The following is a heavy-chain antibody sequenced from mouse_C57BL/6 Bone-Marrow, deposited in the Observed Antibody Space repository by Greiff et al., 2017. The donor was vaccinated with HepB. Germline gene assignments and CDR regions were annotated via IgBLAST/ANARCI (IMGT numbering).Heavy chain of an antibody. CDR2: IYPGSGST. D-gene: IGHD2-1*01. J-gene: IGHJ3*01. CDR3: ARGSYGTLSWFAY. V-gene: IGHV1-55*01. CDR1: GYTFTSYW. Sequence: QVQLKQPGAELVKPGASVKMSCKASGYTFTSYWITWVKQRPGQGLEWIGDIYPGSGSTNYNEKFKSKATLTVDKSSSTAYMQLSSLTSEDSAVYYCARGSYGTLSWFAYWGQGTTVTVSA.